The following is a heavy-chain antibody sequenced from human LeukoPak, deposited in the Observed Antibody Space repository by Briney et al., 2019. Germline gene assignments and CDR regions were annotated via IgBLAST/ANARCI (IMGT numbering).Heavy chain of an antibody. V-gene: IGHV1-69*13. CDR3: ASTTPAYCGGDCYSNDYMDV. CDR1: GGTFSSYV. J-gene: IGHJ6*02. Sequence: ASVKVSCKASGGTFSSYVISWVRQAPGQGLEWMGGIIPIFGTVNYAQKFQGRVTITADESTSTAYMELSSLRAEDTAVYYCASTTPAYCGGDCYSNDYMDVWGQGITVTVSS. CDR2: IIPIFGTV. D-gene: IGHD2-21*02.